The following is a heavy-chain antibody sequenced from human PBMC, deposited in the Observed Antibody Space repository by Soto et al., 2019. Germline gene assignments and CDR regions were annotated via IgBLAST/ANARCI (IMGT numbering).Heavy chain of an antibody. V-gene: IGHV3-33*01. CDR3: ARDRGRRNVGRREDPLVRSSSWFDP. J-gene: IGHJ5*02. D-gene: IGHD6-6*01. CDR1: GFTFSSYG. CDR2: IWYDGSNK. Sequence: QVQLVESGGGVVQPGRSLRLSCAASGFTFSSYGMQWVRQAPGKGLEWVAVIWYDGSNKYYADSVKGRFTISRDNSKNTLYLQMNSLRAEDTAVYYCARDRGRRNVGRREDPLVRSSSWFDPWGQGTLVTVSS.